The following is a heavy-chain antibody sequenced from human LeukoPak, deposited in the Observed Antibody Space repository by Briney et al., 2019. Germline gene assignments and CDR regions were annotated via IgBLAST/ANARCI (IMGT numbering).Heavy chain of an antibody. D-gene: IGHD1-1*01. V-gene: IGHV3-74*01. CDR1: GFTFSSYW. CDR3: AGDGGLERYFDY. CDR2: INSDGSGT. Sequence: KTGGSLRLSCAASGFTFSSYWMHWVRQAPGKGLVWVSRINSDGSGTTYADSVKGRVTISRDNAKNTLYLQMNSLRAKDTAVYYSAGDGGLERYFDYWGQGTTVTVSS. J-gene: IGHJ4*02.